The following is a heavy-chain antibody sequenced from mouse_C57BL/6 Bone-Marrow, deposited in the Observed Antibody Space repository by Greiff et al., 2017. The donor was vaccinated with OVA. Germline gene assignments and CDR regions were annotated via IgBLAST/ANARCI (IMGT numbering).Heavy chain of an antibody. V-gene: IGHV1-55*01. D-gene: IGHD1-1*01. CDR1: GYTFTSYW. CDR3: AREDYGSTYWYFDV. Sequence: QVQLQQPGAELVKPGASVKMSCKASGYTFTSYWITWVKQRPGQGLEWIGDISPGSGSTNYNEKFKSKATLTVDTSSSTAYMQLSSLTAEDSAVYYCAREDYGSTYWYFDVWGTGTTVTVSS. J-gene: IGHJ1*03. CDR2: ISPGSGST.